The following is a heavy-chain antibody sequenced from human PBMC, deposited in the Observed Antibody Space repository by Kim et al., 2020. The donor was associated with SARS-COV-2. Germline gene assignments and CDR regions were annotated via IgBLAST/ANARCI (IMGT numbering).Heavy chain of an antibody. CDR3: ARAARYFDWMNWFDP. J-gene: IGHJ5*02. Sequence: SETLSLTCAVYGGSFSGYYWSWIRQPPGKGLEWIGEINHSGSTNYNPSLKSRVTISVDTSKNQFSLKLSSVTAADTAVYYCARAARYFDWMNWFDPWGQGTLVTVSS. V-gene: IGHV4-34*01. CDR1: GGSFSGYY. D-gene: IGHD3-9*01. CDR2: INHSGST.